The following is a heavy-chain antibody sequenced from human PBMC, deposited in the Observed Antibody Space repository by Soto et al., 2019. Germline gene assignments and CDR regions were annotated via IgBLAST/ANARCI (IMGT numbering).Heavy chain of an antibody. CDR2: ISAYNGNT. J-gene: IGHJ6*02. Sequence: ASVKVSCKASGYTFTSYGISWVRQAPGQGLEWMGWISAYNGNTNYAQKLQGRVTMTTDTPTSTAYMELRSLRSDDTAVYYCARERARPFYYYGMDVWGQGTTVTVSS. V-gene: IGHV1-18*01. D-gene: IGHD3-3*02. CDR3: ARERARPFYYYGMDV. CDR1: GYTFTSYG.